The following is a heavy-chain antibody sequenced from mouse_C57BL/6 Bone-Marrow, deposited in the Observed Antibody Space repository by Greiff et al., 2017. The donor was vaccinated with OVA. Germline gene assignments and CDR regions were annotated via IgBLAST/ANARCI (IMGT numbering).Heavy chain of an antibody. CDR2: IYPRSGNT. CDR3: ARHGQLTGDY. J-gene: IGHJ2*01. D-gene: IGHD4-1*01. V-gene: IGHV1-81*01. Sequence: VKLMESGAELARPGASVKLSCKASGYTFTSYGISWVKQRTGQGLEWIGEIYPRSGNTYYNEKFKGKATLTADKSSSTAYMELRSLTSEDSAVYFCARHGQLTGDYWGQGTTLTVSS. CDR1: GYTFTSYG.